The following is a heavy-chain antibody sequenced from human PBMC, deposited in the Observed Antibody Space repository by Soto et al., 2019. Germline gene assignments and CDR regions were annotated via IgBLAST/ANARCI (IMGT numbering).Heavy chain of an antibody. CDR3: ARGDCVGGTCYSVAGSFYYYMDV. Sequence: EVQLVESGGGLVQPGGSLRLSCAASGFTFSNYWMYWVRQAPGKGLEWVSRMNSDGSVSSYADSVKGRLTISRDNVKNTLYLQRDSLRAEDTAVYYCARGDCVGGTCYSVAGSFYYYMDVWGKGTTVTVFS. D-gene: IGHD2-15*01. CDR1: GFTFSNYW. CDR2: MNSDGSVS. V-gene: IGHV3-74*02. J-gene: IGHJ6*03.